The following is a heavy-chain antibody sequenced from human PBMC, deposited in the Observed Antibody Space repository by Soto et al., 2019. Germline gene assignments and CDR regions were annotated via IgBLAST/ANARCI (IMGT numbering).Heavy chain of an antibody. Sequence: SVKVSCKASGGTFSSYTISWVRQAPGQGLEWMGRIIPILGIANYAQKFQGRVTITADKSTSTAYMELSSLRSEDTAVYYCARDLWSTQYVNPLTGYYYMDVWGKGTTVTSP. D-gene: IGHD3-10*02. V-gene: IGHV1-69*04. CDR3: ARDLWSTQYVNPLTGYYYMDV. CDR2: IIPILGIA. J-gene: IGHJ6*03. CDR1: GGTFSSYT.